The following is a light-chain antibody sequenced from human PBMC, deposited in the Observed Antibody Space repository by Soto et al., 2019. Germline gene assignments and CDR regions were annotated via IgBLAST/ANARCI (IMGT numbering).Light chain of an antibody. CDR2: DAS. CDR1: QSISSW. V-gene: IGKV1-5*01. Sequence: DIQMTQSPSTLSASVGDRVTITCRASQSISSWLAWYQQKPGKAPKLLIYDASRLESGVPSRFSGSGSGTEFTLTISSLQTDDFATYYCQQYNSYSYTFGHGTKLEIK. J-gene: IGKJ2*01. CDR3: QQYNSYSYT.